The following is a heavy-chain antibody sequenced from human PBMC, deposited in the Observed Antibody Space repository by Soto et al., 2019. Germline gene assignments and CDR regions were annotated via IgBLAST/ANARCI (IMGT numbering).Heavy chain of an antibody. CDR3: ARARVIAVAGTSAFDI. V-gene: IGHV1-2*02. J-gene: IGHJ3*02. CDR1: GYTFTSYG. Sequence: ASVKVSCKASGYTFTSYGISWVRQAPGQGLEWMGWINPNSGGTNYAQKFQGRVTMTRDTSISTAYMELSRLRSDDTAVYYCARARVIAVAGTSAFDIWGQGTMVTVSS. CDR2: INPNSGGT. D-gene: IGHD6-19*01.